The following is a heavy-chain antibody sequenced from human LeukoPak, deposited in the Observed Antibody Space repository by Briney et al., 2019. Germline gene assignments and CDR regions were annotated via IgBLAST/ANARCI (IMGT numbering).Heavy chain of an antibody. Sequence: GGTLRLSCAASGFTFSSYGMSWVRQAPGKGLEWVSAISGSGGRTYYADSVKGRFTICRDNSKNRVYLEMNSLRTEDTDVYECAKSRPYSSSWYYFHYWAQGPLVTVSS. CDR1: GFTFSSYG. CDR2: ISGSGGRT. J-gene: IGHJ4*02. V-gene: IGHV3-23*01. D-gene: IGHD6-13*01. CDR3: AKSRPYSSSWYYFHY.